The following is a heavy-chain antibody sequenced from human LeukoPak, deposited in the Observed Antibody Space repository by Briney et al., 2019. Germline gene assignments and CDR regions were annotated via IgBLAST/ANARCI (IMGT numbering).Heavy chain of an antibody. CDR1: RFTFSSYF. V-gene: IGHV3-23*01. D-gene: IGHD6-19*01. J-gene: IGHJ2*01. CDR2: ISGSGGTT. CDR3: AKDVPGGWWYFDL. Sequence: GGSLRLSCAASRFTFSSYFMSWVRQAPGKGLEWVSVISGSGGTTYYAVSVKGRFTISRDNSKNTLYLQMNSLRAEDTAVYYCAKDVPGGWWYFDLWGRGALVTVSS.